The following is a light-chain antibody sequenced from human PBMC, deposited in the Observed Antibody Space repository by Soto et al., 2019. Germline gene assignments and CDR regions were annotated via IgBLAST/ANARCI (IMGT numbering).Light chain of an antibody. J-gene: IGKJ2*01. CDR1: QSVIDR. CDR2: GAS. V-gene: IGKV3-15*01. CDR3: QQYKSWPYT. Sequence: EIVLTQSPATLSVSPGERATLSCRASQSVIDRSAWDQQKPGQAPRLLIFGASTRATGVPARFSGGGSGTEFTLTISSLQSEDFAVYYCQQYKSWPYTFGQGTKLEIK.